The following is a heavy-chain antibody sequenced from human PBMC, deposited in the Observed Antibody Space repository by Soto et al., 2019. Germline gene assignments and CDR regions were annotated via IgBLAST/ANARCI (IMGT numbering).Heavy chain of an antibody. CDR3: ARDAVEYSSSSPWFDP. CDR1: GFTFSSYS. Sequence: LRLSCAASGFTFSSYSMNWVRQAPGKGLEWVSSISSSSSYIYYADSVKGRFTISRDNAKNSLYLQMNSLRAEDTAVYYCARDAVEYSSSSPWFDPWGQGTLVTVSS. D-gene: IGHD6-6*01. CDR2: ISSSSSYI. V-gene: IGHV3-21*01. J-gene: IGHJ5*02.